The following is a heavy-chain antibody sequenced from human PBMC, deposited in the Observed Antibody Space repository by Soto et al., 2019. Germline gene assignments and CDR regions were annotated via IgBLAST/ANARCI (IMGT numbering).Heavy chain of an antibody. J-gene: IGHJ4*02. V-gene: IGHV3-NL1*01. D-gene: IGHD6-19*01. CDR3: AKGGRQWLVTSDFNY. CDR1: GFTFSSYA. Sequence: GGSLRLSCAASGFTFSSYAMHWVRQAPGEGQGLRRGLEWVSGLSDSGGSTHYADSVKGRFTISRDSSKNTVSLEMTSLRAEDTAVYYCAKGGRQWLVTSDFNYWGQGALVTVSS. CDR2: LSDSGGST.